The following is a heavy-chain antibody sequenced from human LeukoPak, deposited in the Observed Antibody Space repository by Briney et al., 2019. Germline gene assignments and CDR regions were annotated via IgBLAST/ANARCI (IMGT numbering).Heavy chain of an antibody. D-gene: IGHD4-17*01. CDR3: VRRGEGINDYGAYGLRFDY. Sequence: SETLSLTCTISGGSISSSSYYWGWVRQPPGKGLEWIGSFYYSGSTFYNPSLKSRVIISVDTSKNQFSLRLSSVTAADTAVYYCVRRGEGINDYGAYGLRFDYSGQGTLVTVSS. CDR1: GGSISSSSYY. CDR2: FYYSGST. J-gene: IGHJ4*02. V-gene: IGHV4-39*01.